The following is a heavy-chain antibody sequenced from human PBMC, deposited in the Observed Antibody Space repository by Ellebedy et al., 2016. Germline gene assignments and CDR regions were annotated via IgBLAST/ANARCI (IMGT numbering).Heavy chain of an antibody. CDR1: GGSFSGYY. Sequence: SETLSLXXAVYGGSFSGYYWSWIRQPPGKGLEWIGEINHSGSTNYNPSLKSRVTISVDTSKNQFSLKLSSVTAADTAVYYCARVDVSDDFWSGYSLAFDIWGQGTMVTVSS. D-gene: IGHD3-3*01. V-gene: IGHV4-34*01. CDR3: ARVDVSDDFWSGYSLAFDI. CDR2: INHSGST. J-gene: IGHJ3*02.